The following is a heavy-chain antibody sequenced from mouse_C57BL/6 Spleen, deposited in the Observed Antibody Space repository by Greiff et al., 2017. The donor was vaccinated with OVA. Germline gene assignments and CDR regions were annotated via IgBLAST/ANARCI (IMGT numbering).Heavy chain of an antibody. CDR3: TNSPWFAY. V-gene: IGHV14-4*01. Sequence: VQLKQSGAELVRPGASVKLSCTASGFNIKDDYMHWVKQRPEQGLEWIGWIDPENGDTEYASKFQGKATITADTSSNTAYLQLSSLTSEDTAFYYCTNSPWFAYWGQGTLVTVSA. CDR2: IDPENGDT. J-gene: IGHJ3*01. CDR1: GFNIKDDY.